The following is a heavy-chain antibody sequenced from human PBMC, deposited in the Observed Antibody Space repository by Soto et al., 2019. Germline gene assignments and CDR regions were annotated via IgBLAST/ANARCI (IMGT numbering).Heavy chain of an antibody. V-gene: IGHV4-59*01. J-gene: IGHJ4*02. CDR1: GGSISSYY. Sequence: SETLSLTCTDSGGSISSYYWSWIRQPPGKGLEWIGYIYYSGSTNYNPSLKSRVTISVDTSKNQFSLKLSSVTAADTAVYYCARGHCSGGSCYSGAPVFDYWGQGTLVTVSS. CDR2: IYYSGST. D-gene: IGHD2-15*01. CDR3: ARGHCSGGSCYSGAPVFDY.